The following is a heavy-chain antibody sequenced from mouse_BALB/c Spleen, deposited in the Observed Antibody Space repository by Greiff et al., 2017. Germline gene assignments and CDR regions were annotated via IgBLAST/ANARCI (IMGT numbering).Heavy chain of an antibody. CDR3: VREVVRRDAMDY. D-gene: IGHD2-14*01. CDR1: GFTFNTYA. CDR2: IRSKSNNYAT. V-gene: IGHV10-3*03. J-gene: IGHJ4*01. Sequence: GGGLVQPKGSLKLSCAASGFTFNTYAMHWVCQAPGKGLEWVARIRSKSNNYATYYADSVKDRFTISRDDSQSMLYLQMNNLKTEDTAMYYCVREVVRRDAMDYGGKGTPAPVSS.